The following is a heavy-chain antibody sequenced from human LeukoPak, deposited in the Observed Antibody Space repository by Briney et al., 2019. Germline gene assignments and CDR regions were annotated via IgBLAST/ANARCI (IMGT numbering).Heavy chain of an antibody. J-gene: IGHJ3*02. D-gene: IGHD3-22*01. CDR1: GSTVMSNY. Sequence: GGSLRLSCAVSGSTVMSNYMSWARQAPGKGLEWVSVIYSGGDTCYADSVKGRFTISRDNSKNTLYLQMNNLRPEDTAVYYCARLDDSNSRRPEIDAFDIWCQGTTVTVSS. V-gene: IGHV3-66*02. CDR3: ARLDDSNSRRPEIDAFDI. CDR2: IYSGGDT.